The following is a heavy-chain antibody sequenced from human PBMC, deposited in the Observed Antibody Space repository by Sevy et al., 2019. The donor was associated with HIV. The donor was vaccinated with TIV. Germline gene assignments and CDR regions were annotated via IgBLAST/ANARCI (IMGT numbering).Heavy chain of an antibody. Sequence: GGSLRLSCTASGFAFGDYAMTWIRQVPGKGLEWVGFIRTKPYGGTADYAASAKGRFTISRDDSKSIAYLQMINLKTEDKAVYYCSRGAFGSSAGIHYYGLDVWGQGTTVTVSS. J-gene: IGHJ6*02. D-gene: IGHD6-6*01. CDR3: SRGAFGSSAGIHYYGLDV. CDR1: GFAFGDYA. CDR2: IRTKPYGGTA. V-gene: IGHV3-49*03.